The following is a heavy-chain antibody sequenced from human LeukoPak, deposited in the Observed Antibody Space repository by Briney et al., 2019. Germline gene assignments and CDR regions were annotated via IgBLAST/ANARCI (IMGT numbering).Heavy chain of an antibody. CDR3: ATQWLAFDAFDI. D-gene: IGHD6-19*01. CDR2: ISGSGGST. CDR1: GFTFSSYA. Sequence: GGSLRLSCAASGFTFSSYAMSWVRQAPGKGLEWVSAISGSGGSTYYADSVKGRFTISRDNSKNTLYLQMNSLRAEDTAVYYCATQWLAFDAFDIWGQGTMVTVSS. J-gene: IGHJ3*02. V-gene: IGHV3-23*01.